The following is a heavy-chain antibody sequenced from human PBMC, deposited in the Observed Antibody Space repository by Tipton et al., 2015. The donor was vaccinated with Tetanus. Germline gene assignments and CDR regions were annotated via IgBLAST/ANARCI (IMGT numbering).Heavy chain of an antibody. D-gene: IGHD5/OR15-5a*01. CDR2: LSYSGRT. CDR1: GGSMSTSGHY. Sequence: TLSLTCIVSGGSMSTSGHYGAWVRQSPGQGLEWIGSLSYSGRTYYNPSLKSRVTMSVDTSKKDFSGRLRSVTAADTAVYYCARLREIVSRSGWDFDYWGQGTLVAVSS. J-gene: IGHJ4*02. CDR3: ARLREIVSRSGWDFDY. V-gene: IGHV4-39*02.